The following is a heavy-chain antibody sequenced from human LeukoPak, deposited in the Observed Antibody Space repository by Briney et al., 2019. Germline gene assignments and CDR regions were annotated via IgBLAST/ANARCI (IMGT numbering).Heavy chain of an antibody. CDR3: ARGLRPSYYYDSSGSETFDI. CDR2: ISTDGGRT. CDR1: GFSFSTYA. V-gene: IGHV3-64*01. Sequence: GGSLRLSCAASGFSFSTYAIHWVRQAPGKGLEYVSAISTDGGRTYYGNSVKGRFTISRDNSKDTVYLQMDSLRAEDMAVYYCARGLRPSYYYDSSGSETFDIWGQGTMVTVSS. D-gene: IGHD3-22*01. J-gene: IGHJ3*02.